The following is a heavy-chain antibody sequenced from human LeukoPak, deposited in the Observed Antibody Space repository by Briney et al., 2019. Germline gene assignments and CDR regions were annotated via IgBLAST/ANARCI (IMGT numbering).Heavy chain of an antibody. D-gene: IGHD2-21*02. CDR3: AKDRLLNCRGDCYIFDY. CDR2: ISSSSSYI. Sequence: GGSLRLSCAASGFTFSSYSMNWVRQAPGKGLEWVSSISSSSSYIYYADSVKGRFTISRDNSKNTLYLQVNGLRTEDTAVYYCAKDRLLNCRGDCYIFDYWGQGTVVTVSS. V-gene: IGHV3-21*04. J-gene: IGHJ4*02. CDR1: GFTFSSYS.